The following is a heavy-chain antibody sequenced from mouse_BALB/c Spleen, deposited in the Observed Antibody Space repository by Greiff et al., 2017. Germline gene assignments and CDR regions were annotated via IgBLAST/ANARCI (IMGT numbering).Heavy chain of an antibody. J-gene: IGHJ4*01. Sequence: DVKLVESGPGLVKPSQSLSLTCTVTGYSITSDYAWNWIRQFPGNKLEWMGYISYSGSTSYNPSLKSRISITRDTSKNQFFLQLNSVTTEDTATYYCARYYYGYSDAMDYWGQGTSVTVSS. D-gene: IGHD1-2*01. CDR2: ISYSGST. CDR1: GYSITSDYA. V-gene: IGHV3-2*02. CDR3: ARYYYGYSDAMDY.